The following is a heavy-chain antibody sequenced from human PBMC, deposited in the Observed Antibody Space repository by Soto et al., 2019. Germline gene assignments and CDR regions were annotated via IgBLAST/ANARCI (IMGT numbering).Heavy chain of an antibody. V-gene: IGHV4-39*01. CDR1: GGSISSSSYY. Sequence: SETLSLTCTVSGGSISSSSYYWGWIRQPPGKGLEWIGSIYYSGSTYYNPSLKSRVTISVDTSKNQFSLKLSSVTAADTAVYYCARPQNSGSYRTDAFDIWGQGTMVTVSS. J-gene: IGHJ3*02. D-gene: IGHD1-26*01. CDR2: IYYSGST. CDR3: ARPQNSGSYRTDAFDI.